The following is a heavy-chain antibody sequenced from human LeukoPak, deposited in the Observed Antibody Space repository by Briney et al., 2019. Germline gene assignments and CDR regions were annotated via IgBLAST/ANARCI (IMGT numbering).Heavy chain of an antibody. CDR1: GFTFSSYG. D-gene: IGHD6-13*01. J-gene: IGHJ4*02. CDR3: ASDSSSSRAAVD. Sequence: PGRSLRLSCAASGFTFSSYGMHWVRQAPGKGLEWVAVIWYDGSNKYYADSVKGRFTISRDNSKNTLYLQMNSLRAKDTAVYYCASDSSSSRAAVDWGQGTLVTVSS. V-gene: IGHV3-33*01. CDR2: IWYDGSNK.